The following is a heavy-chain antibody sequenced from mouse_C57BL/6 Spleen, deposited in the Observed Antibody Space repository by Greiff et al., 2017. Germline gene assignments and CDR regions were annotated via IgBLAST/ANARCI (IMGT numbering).Heavy chain of an antibody. CDR2: INPNNGGT. CDR1: GYTFTDYY. J-gene: IGHJ2*01. D-gene: IGHD2-10*01. Sequence: VQLQQSGPELVKPGASVKISCKASGYTFTDYYMNWVKQSHGKSLEWIGDINPNNGGTSYNQKFKGKATLTVDKSSSTAYMELRSLTSEDSAVYYCARPLLSSFDCWGQGTTLTVSS. CDR3: ARPLLSSFDC. V-gene: IGHV1-26*01.